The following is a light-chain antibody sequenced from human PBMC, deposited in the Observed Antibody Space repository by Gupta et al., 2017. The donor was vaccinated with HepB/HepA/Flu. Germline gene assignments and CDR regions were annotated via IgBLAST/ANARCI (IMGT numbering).Light chain of an antibody. CDR1: SSNIGSNY. CDR3: SAGGGSMSGPFV. V-gene: IGLV1-47*01. Sequence: QSVLTQPPSVPATPGQKVNMTCSGRSSNIGSNYEYWYQQLPGMAPNLIIYRNNQRPSGIPDRFSGSSSGTSASLAISGRRSEDEADYYCSAGGGSMSGPFVFGRGTKVTV. J-gene: IGLJ6*01. CDR2: RNN.